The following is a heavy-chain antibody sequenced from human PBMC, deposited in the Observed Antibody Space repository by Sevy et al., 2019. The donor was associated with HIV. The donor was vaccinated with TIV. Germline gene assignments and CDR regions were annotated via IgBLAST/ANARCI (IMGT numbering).Heavy chain of an antibody. D-gene: IGHD1-1*01. J-gene: IGHJ6*02. V-gene: IGHV3-23*01. CDR1: GVTFSDYA. Sequence: GGSLRLSCAVSGVTFSDYAMSWVRQAPGKGLEWVSFISGFGDKTYYADSVRGRFTISRDNSKNTLHLQMNSLRAEDTAVCYCAKAGGINWFYYYYGMDVWGQGTTVTVSS. CDR2: ISGFGDKT. CDR3: AKAGGINWFYYYYGMDV.